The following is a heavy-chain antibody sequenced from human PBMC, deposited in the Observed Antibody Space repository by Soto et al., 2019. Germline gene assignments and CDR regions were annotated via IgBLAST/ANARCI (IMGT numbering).Heavy chain of an antibody. CDR3: ARDARFGSGSYLSY. CDR2: ISYDGSNK. Sequence: QVQLVESVGGVVQPGRSLRLSCAASGFTFSSYAMHWVRQAPGKGLEWVAVISYDGSNKYYADSVKGRFTISRDNSKNTLYLQMNSLRAEDTAVYYCARDARFGSGSYLSYWGQGTLVTVSS. CDR1: GFTFSSYA. J-gene: IGHJ4*02. D-gene: IGHD3-10*01. V-gene: IGHV3-30-3*01.